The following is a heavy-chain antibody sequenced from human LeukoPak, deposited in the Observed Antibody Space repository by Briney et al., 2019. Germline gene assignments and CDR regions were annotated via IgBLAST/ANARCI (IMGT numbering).Heavy chain of an antibody. CDR3: AKDMMVRGVVPFDY. CDR2: IRYDGSNK. CDR1: GFTFSSYG. D-gene: IGHD3-10*01. V-gene: IGHV3-30*02. Sequence: GGSLRLSCAASGFTFSSYGMHGVRQAPGKGLEWVAFIRYDGSNKYYADSVKGRFTISRDNSKNTLYLQMNSLRAEDTAVYYCAKDMMVRGVVPFDYWGQGTLVTVSS. J-gene: IGHJ4*02.